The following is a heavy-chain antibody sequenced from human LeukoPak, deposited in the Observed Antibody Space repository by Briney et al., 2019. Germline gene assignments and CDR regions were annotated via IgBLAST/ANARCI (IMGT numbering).Heavy chain of an antibody. CDR1: GFTFSSYA. J-gene: IGHJ4*02. CDR2: ISDNGSKT. CDR3: GKDWKVES. V-gene: IGHV3-23*01. Sequence: GGSLRLSCAASGFTFSSYAMHWVRQAPGKGLEWVSAISDNGSKTYYAQSVKGRFTISRDNSKNTVYLQMNSLRGEDTAVYYCGKDWKVESWGQGTLVTVSS. D-gene: IGHD1-1*01.